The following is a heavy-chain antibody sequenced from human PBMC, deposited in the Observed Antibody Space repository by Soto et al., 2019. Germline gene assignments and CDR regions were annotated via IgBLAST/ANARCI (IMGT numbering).Heavy chain of an antibody. Sequence: SETLSLTCAVYGGSFSGYYWSWIRQPPGKGLEWIGEINHSGSTNYNPSPRSRVTISVDTSKNQFSLKLSSVTAADTAVYYCARGTIIPAAGDPNWKFRWFDHWGQGTLVTVSS. CDR3: ARGTIIPAAGDPNWKFRWFDH. V-gene: IGHV4-34*01. CDR1: GGSFSGYY. J-gene: IGHJ5*02. CDR2: INHSGST. D-gene: IGHD6-13*01.